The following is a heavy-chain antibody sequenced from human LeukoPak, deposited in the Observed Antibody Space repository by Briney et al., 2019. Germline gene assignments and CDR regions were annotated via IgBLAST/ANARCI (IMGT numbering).Heavy chain of an antibody. CDR3: ARDDRTWFDP. CDR1: GGSISGGIYY. J-gene: IGHJ5*02. V-gene: IGHV4-30-2*01. CDR2: IYQSGSS. Sequence: SETLSLTCTVSGGSISGGIYYWSWVRQPPGKGLEWIGYIYQSGSSYYNPSLKSRVTISVDKSKNQFSLKLSSVTAADTAVYYCARDDRTWFDPWGQGTLVTVSS.